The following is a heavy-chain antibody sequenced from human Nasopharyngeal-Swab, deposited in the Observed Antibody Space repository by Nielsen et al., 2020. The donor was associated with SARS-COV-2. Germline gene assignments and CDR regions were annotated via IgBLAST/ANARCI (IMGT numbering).Heavy chain of an antibody. CDR2: INHIGST. CDR3: ARGRYYGDYDY. Sequence: SETLSLTCAVYGASFTTYSCTWTRQPPGKGLEWIGEINHIGSTNYNTYNPSLNSRVTISLATSKNQFSLTLTSVTAADTAIYFCARGRYYGDYDYWGQGALVTVSS. V-gene: IGHV4-34*01. CDR1: GASFTTYS. D-gene: IGHD4-17*01. J-gene: IGHJ4*02.